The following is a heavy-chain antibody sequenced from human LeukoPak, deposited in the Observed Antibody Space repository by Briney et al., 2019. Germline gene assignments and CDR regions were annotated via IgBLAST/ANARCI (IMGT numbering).Heavy chain of an antibody. CDR2: INHSGST. CDR1: GGSISSYY. CDR3: ARAGCSGGSCFDY. D-gene: IGHD2-15*01. J-gene: IGHJ4*02. Sequence: PSETLSLTCTVSGGSISSYYWSWIRQSPGKGLEWIGEINHSGSTNYNPSLKSRVTISVDTSKNQFSLKLSSVTAADTAVYYCARAGCSGGSCFDYWGQGTLVTVSS. V-gene: IGHV4-34*01.